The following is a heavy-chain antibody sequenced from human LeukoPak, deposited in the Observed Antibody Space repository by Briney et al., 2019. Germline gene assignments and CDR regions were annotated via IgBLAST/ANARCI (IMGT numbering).Heavy chain of an antibody. CDR2: ISYHGTHK. CDR1: GFTFSNYD. D-gene: IGHD6-13*01. J-gene: IGHJ1*01. CDR3: ARAEGGYSSIRGYFQH. Sequence: PGGSLRLSCEVSGFTFSNYDMHWVRQPPGKGLEWVAGISYHGTHKYYVDSVKGRFTVSRDNSKNTVYLQMNSLRAEDTAVYYCARAEGGYSSIRGYFQHWGQGTLVTVSS. V-gene: IGHV3-30*03.